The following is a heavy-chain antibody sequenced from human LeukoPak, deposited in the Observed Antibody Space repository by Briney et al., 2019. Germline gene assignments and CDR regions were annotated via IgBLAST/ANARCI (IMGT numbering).Heavy chain of an antibody. D-gene: IGHD3-10*01. J-gene: IGHJ4*02. V-gene: IGHV3-21*03. CDR3: ARDCWDYGSGSYCGIDY. Sequence: PGGSLRLSCAASGFTFSNYSMTWVRQAPGKGLEWVSSITSSSNYIYYADSVKGRFTISRDDAKNSLYLQMNSLRAEDTTVYYCARDCWDYGSGSYCGIDYWGQGTLVTVSS. CDR1: GFTFSNYS. CDR2: ITSSSNYI.